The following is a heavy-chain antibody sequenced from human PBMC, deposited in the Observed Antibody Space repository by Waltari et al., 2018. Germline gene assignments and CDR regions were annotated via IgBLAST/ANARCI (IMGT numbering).Heavy chain of an antibody. CDR3: ARDPWYYYDRGHFDY. CDR2: IYYSGGT. J-gene: IGHJ4*02. V-gene: IGHV4-59*11. CDR1: GGSISSHY. D-gene: IGHD3-22*01. Sequence: QVQLQESGPGLVKPSETLSLTCTVSGGSISSHYWSWIRQPPGKGLEWIGYIYYSGGTNYNPSLKSRVTISVDTSKNQFSLKLSSMTAADTAVYYCARDPWYYYDRGHFDYWGQGTLVTVSS.